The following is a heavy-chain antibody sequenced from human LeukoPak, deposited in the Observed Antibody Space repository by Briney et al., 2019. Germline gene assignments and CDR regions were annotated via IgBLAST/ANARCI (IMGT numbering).Heavy chain of an antibody. J-gene: IGHJ6*03. CDR1: GFTFSSYS. D-gene: IGHD3-3*02. V-gene: IGHV3-21*01. CDR3: ARHQHSWSRYYNPPPQYYYYMDV. Sequence: GRSLRLSCAASGFTFSSYSMNWVRQAPGKGLGWVSSISSSSSYIYYADSVKGRFTVSRDNSKNTLYLQMNSLRPADTAVSYCARHQHSWSRYYNPPPQYYYYMDVWGKGTTVTVSS. CDR2: ISSSSSYI.